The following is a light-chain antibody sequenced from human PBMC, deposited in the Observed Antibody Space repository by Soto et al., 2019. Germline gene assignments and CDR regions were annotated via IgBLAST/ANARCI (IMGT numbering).Light chain of an antibody. V-gene: IGLV1-40*01. CDR2: GNS. CDR1: SSNIGAGYD. CDR3: QSYDSSMRGWV. Sequence: QSVLTQPPAVSGAPGQRVTISCTESSSNIGAGYDVHWYQQLPGTAPKLLIYGNSNRPSGVPDRFSRSKSGTSASLAITGVQAEDEADYYCQSYDSSMRGWVFGGGPKLTVL. J-gene: IGLJ3*02.